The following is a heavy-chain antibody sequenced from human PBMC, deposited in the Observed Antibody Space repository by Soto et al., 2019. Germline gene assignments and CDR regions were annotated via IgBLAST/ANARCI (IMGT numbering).Heavy chain of an antibody. D-gene: IGHD3-10*01. Sequence: PSETLSLTCAVFGGSFSGYSWSRSRQPPGNRLEWIEKINHSGSTNYNPSLKSRVTISVDTSKNQFSLKLSSVTAADTAVYYCARGLRITMVRGGGDYYYGMDVWGQGTTVTVPS. CDR3: ARGLRITMVRGGGDYYYGMDV. CDR2: INHSGST. CDR1: GGSFSGYS. J-gene: IGHJ6*02. V-gene: IGHV4-34*01.